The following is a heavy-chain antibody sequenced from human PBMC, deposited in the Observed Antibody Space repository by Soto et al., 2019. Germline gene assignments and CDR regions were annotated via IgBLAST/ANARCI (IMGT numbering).Heavy chain of an antibody. CDR3: ARSLWFGDDYFDY. D-gene: IGHD3-10*01. V-gene: IGHV4-4*02. Sequence: SETLSLTCAVSGGSISSSNWWSWVRQPPGKGLEWIGEIYHSGSTNYNPSLKSRVTISLDKSKNQFSLKLSSMTAADTAVYYCARSLWFGDDYFDYWGQGTPVTVSS. CDR2: IYHSGST. J-gene: IGHJ4*02. CDR1: GGSISSSNW.